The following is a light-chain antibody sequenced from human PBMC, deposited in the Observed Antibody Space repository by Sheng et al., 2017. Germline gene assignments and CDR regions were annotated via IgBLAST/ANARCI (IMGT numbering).Light chain of an antibody. CDR2: DAS. J-gene: IGKJ4*01. CDR3: QQYDKWPLT. V-gene: IGKV3-15*01. Sequence: EIVMTQSPATLSVSTGERATLSCRASQTVNSNLAWYQHKPGQAPRLLIYDASTRATGTPARFSGSGSGTEFTLTISSLQSEDFAVYYCQQYDKWPLTFGGGTKVEIK. CDR1: QTVNSN.